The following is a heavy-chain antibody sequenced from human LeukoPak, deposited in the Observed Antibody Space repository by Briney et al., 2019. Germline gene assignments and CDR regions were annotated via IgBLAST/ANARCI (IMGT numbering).Heavy chain of an antibody. D-gene: IGHD2-15*01. Sequence: GGSLRLSCTASGFTSGAYSMSWFRQAPGAGLEWVGFIRSKAHGGTTEYAASVKGRFTISRDDSKSIAYLQMDSLKTEDTAVYYCTRAGRYCSGGSCYSFYWGQGTLVTVSS. J-gene: IGHJ4*02. CDR1: GFTSGAYS. CDR2: IRSKAHGGTT. CDR3: TRAGRYCSGGSCYSFY. V-gene: IGHV3-49*03.